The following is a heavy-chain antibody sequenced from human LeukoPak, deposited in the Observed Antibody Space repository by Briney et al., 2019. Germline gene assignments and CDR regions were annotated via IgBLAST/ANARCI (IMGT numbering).Heavy chain of an antibody. D-gene: IGHD6-6*01. Sequence: SVKVSCKASGGTFSSYAISWVRQAPGQGLEWMGGIIPIFGTANYAQKFEGRVTITTDESTSTAYMELSSLRSEDTAVYYCARGRGSSVSRFDYWGQGTLVTVSS. CDR3: ARGRGSSVSRFDY. J-gene: IGHJ4*02. CDR1: GGTFSSYA. V-gene: IGHV1-69*05. CDR2: IIPIFGTA.